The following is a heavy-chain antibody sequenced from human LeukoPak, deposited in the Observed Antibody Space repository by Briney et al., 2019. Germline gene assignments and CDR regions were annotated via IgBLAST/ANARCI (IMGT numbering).Heavy chain of an antibody. CDR2: ISRNGGST. CDR1: GFTFDSYA. Sequence: GGSLRLSCAASGFTFDSYAMHWVRQAPGKGLEYVSAISRNGGSTFYANSVKGRFTISRDNAKNSLYLQMNSLRAEDTAVYYCARALLGPRGCDYWGQGTLVTVSS. V-gene: IGHV3-64*01. CDR3: ARALLGPRGCDY. D-gene: IGHD2-15*01. J-gene: IGHJ4*02.